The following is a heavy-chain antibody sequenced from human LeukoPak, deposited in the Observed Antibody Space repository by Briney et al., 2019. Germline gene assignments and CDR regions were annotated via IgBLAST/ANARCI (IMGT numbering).Heavy chain of an antibody. D-gene: IGHD1-26*01. V-gene: IGHV1-18*01. CDR1: GYTFTSYG. Sequence: ASVKVSCKASGYTFTSYGISWVRQAPGQGREGMGWFSAYNGNTNYAQKFQGRVTMTRDTSISTAYMELTALTSADTAIFYCARTGMGGNVWIDSWGQGTLVTVSS. CDR3: ARTGMGGNVWIDS. CDR2: FSAYNGNT. J-gene: IGHJ5*01.